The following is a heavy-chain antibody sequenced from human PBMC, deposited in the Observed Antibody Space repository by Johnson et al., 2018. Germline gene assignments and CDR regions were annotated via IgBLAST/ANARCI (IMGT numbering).Heavy chain of an antibody. V-gene: IGHV1-69*12. CDR3: AGETYFYDSSGYYIGCDAFDI. Sequence: QVQLVQSGAEVKKPGSSVKVSCKASGGTFSSYAISWVRQAPGQGLEWMGGIIPIFGTTNYAQKFQGRVTITADESTSTAYMELSSLSSEDTAGYYCAGETYFYDSSGYYIGCDAFDIWGQGTMVTVSS. CDR1: GGTFSSYA. D-gene: IGHD3-22*01. J-gene: IGHJ3*02. CDR2: IIPIFGTT.